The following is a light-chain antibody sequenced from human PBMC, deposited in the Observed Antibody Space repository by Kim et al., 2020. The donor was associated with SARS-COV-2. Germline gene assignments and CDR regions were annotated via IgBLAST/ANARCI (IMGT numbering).Light chain of an antibody. V-gene: IGKV1-5*03. CDR1: QSIRTS. J-gene: IGKJ1*01. Sequence: ASVGDRVTITCRASQSIRTSLAWYQQKSGKAPKLLIYRASTLESGVPSRFSCSGSGPEFTLTISSLHPDDFATYYCQQYDVFPWTFGRGTKVDIK. CDR2: RAS. CDR3: QQYDVFPWT.